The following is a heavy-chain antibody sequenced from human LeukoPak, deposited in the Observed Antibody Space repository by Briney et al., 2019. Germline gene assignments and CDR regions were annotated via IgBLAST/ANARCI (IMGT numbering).Heavy chain of an antibody. Sequence: PGGSLRLACAASGFTFSSYAMSWVRQAPGKGLEWVSAISGSGGSTYYADSVKGRFTISRDNSKNTLYLQMNSLRAEDTAVYYCAKALSSGSYYIPFDYWGQGTLVTVSS. CDR3: AKALSSGSYYIPFDY. V-gene: IGHV3-23*01. CDR2: ISGSGGST. CDR1: GFTFSSYA. J-gene: IGHJ4*02. D-gene: IGHD3-10*01.